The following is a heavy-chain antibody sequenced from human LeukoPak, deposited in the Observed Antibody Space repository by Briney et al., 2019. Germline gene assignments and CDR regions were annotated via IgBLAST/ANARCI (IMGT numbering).Heavy chain of an antibody. CDR1: GFTFSSYE. J-gene: IGHJ6*04. CDR2: ISSSGSTI. D-gene: IGHD3-10*02. CDR3: AELGITMIGGV. V-gene: IGHV3-48*03. Sequence: GGSLRLSCAASGFTFSSYEMNWVRKAPGKGLGWVSYISSSGSTIYYADSVKGRFTISRDNAKNSLYLQMNRRRAEDTAVYYCAELGITMIGGVWGKGTTVTISS.